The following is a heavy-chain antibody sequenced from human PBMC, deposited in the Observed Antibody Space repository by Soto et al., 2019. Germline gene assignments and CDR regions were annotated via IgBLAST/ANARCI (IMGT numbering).Heavy chain of an antibody. J-gene: IGHJ3*02. CDR3: ARGRVSDYIWGSYRRDAFDI. V-gene: IGHV1-69*02. D-gene: IGHD3-16*02. CDR2: IIPILGIA. Sequence: SVKVSCKASGGTFSSYTISWVRQAPGQGLEWMGRIIPILGIANYAQKFQGRVTITADKSTSTAYMELSSLRSEDTAVYYCARGRVSDYIWGSYRRDAFDIWGQGTMVTVSS. CDR1: GGTFSSYT.